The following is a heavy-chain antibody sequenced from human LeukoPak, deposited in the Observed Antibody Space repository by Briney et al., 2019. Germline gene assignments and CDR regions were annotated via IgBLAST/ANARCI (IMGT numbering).Heavy chain of an antibody. V-gene: IGHV3-33*01. D-gene: IGHD3-22*01. CDR2: ILSDGSKE. CDR3: ARDPGGYYDSSGYYYFDY. CDR1: GFTFSSYG. J-gene: IGHJ4*02. Sequence: GGSLRLSCAASGFTFSSYGMHWVSQAPGKGLEWVAVILSDGSKEFYTDSVKGRFTISRDNSKNSLYLQMNSLRAEDTAVYYCARDPGGYYDSSGYYYFDYWGQGTLVTVSS.